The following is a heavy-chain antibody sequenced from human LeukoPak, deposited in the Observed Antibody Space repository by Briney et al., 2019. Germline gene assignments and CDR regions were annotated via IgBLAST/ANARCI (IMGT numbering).Heavy chain of an antibody. Sequence: SSQTLSLTCAISGDSVSSNSAAWNWIRQSPSRGLEWLGRTYYRSKWYNDYAVSVKSRITINPDTSKNQFSLQLDSVTPEDTAVYYCARGPSFYDFWGDRYYYYYMDVWGKGTTVTVSS. CDR2: TYYRSKWYN. D-gene: IGHD3-3*01. CDR1: GDSVSSNSAA. V-gene: IGHV6-1*01. CDR3: ARGPSFYDFWGDRYYYYYMDV. J-gene: IGHJ6*03.